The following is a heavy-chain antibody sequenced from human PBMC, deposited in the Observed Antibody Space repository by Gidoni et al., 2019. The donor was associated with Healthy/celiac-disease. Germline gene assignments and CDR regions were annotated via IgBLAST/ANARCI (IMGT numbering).Heavy chain of an antibody. V-gene: IGHV3-23*01. J-gene: IGHJ3*02. CDR3: ASHYDFWPSHAFDI. CDR1: GFTFSSYA. Sequence: EVQLLESGGGLVQPGGSLRLCCAASGFTFSSYAMSWVRQAPGKGLEWVSAISGSGGSTYYADAVKVRFTISRYNSKNTLYLQMNSLRAEDTAVYYCASHYDFWPSHAFDIWGQGTMVTVSS. CDR2: ISGSGGST. D-gene: IGHD3-3*01.